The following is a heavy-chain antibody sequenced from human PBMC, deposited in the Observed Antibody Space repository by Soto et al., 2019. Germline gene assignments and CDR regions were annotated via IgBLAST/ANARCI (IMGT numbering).Heavy chain of an antibody. D-gene: IGHD6-6*01. CDR2: INHSGST. J-gene: IGHJ5*02. V-gene: IGHV4-34*01. Sequence: SETLSLTCAVYGGSFSGYYWSWIRQPPGKGLEWIGEINHSGSTNYNPSLKSRVTISVDTSKNQFSLKLSSVTAADTAVYYCARRSPYFLAARPSSGWFDPWGQGTLVTVSS. CDR3: ARRSPYFLAARPSSGWFDP. CDR1: GGSFSGYY.